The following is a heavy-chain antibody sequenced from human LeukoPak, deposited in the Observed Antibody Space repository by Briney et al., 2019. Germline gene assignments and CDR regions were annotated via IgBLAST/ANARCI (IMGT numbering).Heavy chain of an antibody. CDR2: IYYSGST. CDR3: ARERGSRAFDI. V-gene: IGHV4-39*07. J-gene: IGHJ3*02. CDR1: GGSISSSSYY. Sequence: SETLSLTCTVSGGSISSSSYYWGWIRRPPGKGLEWIGSIYYSGSTYYNPSLKSRVTISVDTSKNQFSLKLSSVTAADTAVYYCARERGSRAFDIWGQGTMVTVSS.